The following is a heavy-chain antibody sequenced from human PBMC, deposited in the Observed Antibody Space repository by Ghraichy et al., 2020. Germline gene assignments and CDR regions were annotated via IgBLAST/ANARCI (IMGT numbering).Heavy chain of an antibody. D-gene: IGHD1-1*01. J-gene: IGHJ4*02. V-gene: IGHV1-69*13. CDR2: IVPIFGTA. CDR3: ARAERNWNALPFDY. CDR1: EHTFSSYA. Sequence: SVKVSSKAYEHTFSSYAISCVRQAPGQGLEWMGGIVPIFGTANYAQKFQGRVTITADESTSTAYMELSSLRSEDTAVYYCARAERNWNALPFDYWGQGTLFTVSS.